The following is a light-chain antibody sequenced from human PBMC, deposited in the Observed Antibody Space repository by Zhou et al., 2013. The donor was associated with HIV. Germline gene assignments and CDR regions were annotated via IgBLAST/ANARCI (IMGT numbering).Light chain of an antibody. Sequence: ATRMTQSPSSLSASIGDTVTISCRASQDIRKDLGWYQQNPGKAPKLLIYGASSLQEGVPPRFSGSGSDTDFTLTISSLQAEDFATYYCLQDYDYPRTFGQGTKVEV. J-gene: IGKJ1*01. CDR2: GAS. CDR1: QDIRKD. V-gene: IGKV1-6*01. CDR3: LQDYDYPRT.